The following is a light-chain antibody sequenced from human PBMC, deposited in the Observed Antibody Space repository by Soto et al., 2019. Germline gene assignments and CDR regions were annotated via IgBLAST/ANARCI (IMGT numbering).Light chain of an antibody. CDR2: KNN. Sequence: QSVLTQPPSASGTPGQRVTISCSGSSSNIGSNYVYWYQQLPGTAPKLLIYKNNQRPSGVPDRFSGSKAGTSASLAISGLRSEDEADYYCATWDVSLSAWVFGGGTQLTVL. CDR1: SSNIGSNY. CDR3: ATWDVSLSAWV. V-gene: IGLV1-47*01. J-gene: IGLJ3*02.